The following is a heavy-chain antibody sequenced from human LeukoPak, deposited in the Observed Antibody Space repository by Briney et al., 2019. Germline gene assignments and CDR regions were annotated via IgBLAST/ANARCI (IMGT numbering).Heavy chain of an antibody. V-gene: IGHV3-20*04. D-gene: IGHD3-10*01. CDR1: GFTFDDYG. CDR2: INWNGGST. Sequence: GGSLRLSCAASGFTFDDYGMSWVRQAPGKGLEWVSGINWNGGSTGYADSVKGRFTISRDNAKNSMYLQMNSLRAEDTAVYYCARSGWFGELGFDYWGQGTLVTVSS. J-gene: IGHJ4*02. CDR3: ARSGWFGELGFDY.